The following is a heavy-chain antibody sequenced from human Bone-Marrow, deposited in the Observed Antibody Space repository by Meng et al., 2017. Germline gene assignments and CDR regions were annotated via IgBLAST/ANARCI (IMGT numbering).Heavy chain of an antibody. CDR3: TSPRWLLRNDY. J-gene: IGHJ4*02. Sequence: GALGESGGGGVQCGRSCRISCVVSLLTSSSCGMHWVRQAPGKGLEWVTFISYHGSDKNYADSVKGRFTISRDNSKNTLFLQMNSLRGEDTAVYYCTSPRWLLRNDYWGQGTLVTVSS. V-gene: IGHV3-30*01. CDR2: ISYHGSDK. CDR1: LLTSSSCG. D-gene: IGHD3-22*01.